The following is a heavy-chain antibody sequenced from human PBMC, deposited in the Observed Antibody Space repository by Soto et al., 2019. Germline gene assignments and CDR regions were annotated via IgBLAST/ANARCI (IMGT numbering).Heavy chain of an antibody. CDR1: GFTFSNYA. CDR2: ISGSGGTT. J-gene: IGHJ6*02. Sequence: GGSLRLSCAASGFTFSNYAMSWVRQAPGKGLEWVSGISGSGGTTYYADSVKGRFTISRDYSKNTLYLQMNSLRAEDAAAYYCAKGRIVATITNYNYYYYGMDVWGQGTTVTVSS. D-gene: IGHD5-12*01. CDR3: AKGRIVATITNYNYYYYGMDV. V-gene: IGHV3-23*01.